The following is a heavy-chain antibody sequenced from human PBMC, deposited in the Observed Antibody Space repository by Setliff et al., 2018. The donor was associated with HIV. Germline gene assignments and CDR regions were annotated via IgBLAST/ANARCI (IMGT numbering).Heavy chain of an antibody. J-gene: IGHJ5*02. V-gene: IGHV7-4-1*02. CDR1: GYTFTNYA. CDR3: ARGCNGGNCYHGSGWFDP. CDR2: INTNTGNP. Sequence: ASVKVSCKASGYTFTNYAINWARQAPGQGLEWMGWINTNTGNPTYAQGFAGRFVFSLDTSVSTAYLQISSLKAEDTAMYYCARGCNGGNCYHGSGWFDPWGQGTLVTVSS. D-gene: IGHD2-15*01.